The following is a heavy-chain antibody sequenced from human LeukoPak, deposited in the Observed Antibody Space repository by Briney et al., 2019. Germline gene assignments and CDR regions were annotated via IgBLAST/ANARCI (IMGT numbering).Heavy chain of an antibody. D-gene: IGHD1-26*01. CDR2: IYYSGST. CDR1: GGSISSSSYS. J-gene: IGHJ4*02. CDR3: ARHTGIVGASFDY. V-gene: IGHV4-39*01. Sequence: SETLSLTCTVSGGSISSSSYSWGWIRQPPGKGLEWIGSIYYSGSTYYNPSLKSRVTISVDTSKNQFSLKLSSVTAADTAVYYCARHTGIVGASFDYWGQGTLVIVSS.